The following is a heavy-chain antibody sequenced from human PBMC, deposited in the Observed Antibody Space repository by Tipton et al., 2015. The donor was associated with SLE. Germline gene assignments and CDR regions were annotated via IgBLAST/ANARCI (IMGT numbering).Heavy chain of an antibody. V-gene: IGHV4-61*09. CDR3: GGGNYFDYYMDV. CDR1: GGSISSRHYY. D-gene: IGHD3-22*01. Sequence: TLSLTCTVSGGSISSRHYYWDWIRQPPGKGLEWVGYLHTSGRTNYNPSLKSRVTISVDTSTMQFSLRLTSVTAADTAVYYCGGGNYFDYYMDVWGKGTTVTVSS. J-gene: IGHJ6*03. CDR2: LHTSGRT.